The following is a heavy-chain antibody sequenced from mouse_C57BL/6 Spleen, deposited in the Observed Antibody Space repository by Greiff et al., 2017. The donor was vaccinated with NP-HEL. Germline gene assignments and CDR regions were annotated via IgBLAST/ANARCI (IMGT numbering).Heavy chain of an antibody. V-gene: IGHV1-22*01. Sequence: VHVKQSGPELVKPGASVKMSCKASGYTFTDYNMHWVKQSHGKSLEWIGYINPNNGGTSYNQKFKGKATLTVNKSSSTAYMELRSLTSEDSAVYYCARGLLLRGYAMDYWGQGTSVTVSS. J-gene: IGHJ4*01. CDR3: ARGLLLRGYAMDY. D-gene: IGHD1-1*01. CDR1: GYTFTDYN. CDR2: INPNNGGT.